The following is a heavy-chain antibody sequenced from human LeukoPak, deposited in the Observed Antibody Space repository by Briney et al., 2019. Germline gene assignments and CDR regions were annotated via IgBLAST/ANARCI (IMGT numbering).Heavy chain of an antibody. CDR3: ARGSIMITFGGSYYGMDV. V-gene: IGHV4-34*01. D-gene: IGHD3-16*01. CDR1: GGSFSGYY. J-gene: IGHJ6*02. CDR2: INHSGST. Sequence: PSETLSLTCAVYGGSFSGYYWSWIRQPPGKGLERIGEINHSGSTNYNPSLKSRVTISVDTSKNQFSLKLSSVTAADTAVYYCARGSIMITFGGSYYGMDVWGQGTTVTVSS.